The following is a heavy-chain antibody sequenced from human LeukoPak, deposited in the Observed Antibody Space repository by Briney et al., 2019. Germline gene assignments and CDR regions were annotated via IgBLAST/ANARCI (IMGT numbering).Heavy chain of an antibody. V-gene: IGHV3-23*01. CDR2: LRGNGEV. CDR3: AKASWVPNADAVW. Sequence: GGSLRLSCTASGFSFSNYAMSWVRQAPARGPEWVSSLRGNGEVFYAESVKGRCTLSRDESRNTVYLQLNDLKAEDTAIYYCAKASWVPNADAVWWGQGTQVTVSS. J-gene: IGHJ4*02. CDR1: GFSFSNYA. D-gene: IGHD1-1*01.